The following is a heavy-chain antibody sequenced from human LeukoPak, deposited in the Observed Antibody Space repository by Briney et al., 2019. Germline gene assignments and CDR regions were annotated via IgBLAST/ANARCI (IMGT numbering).Heavy chain of an antibody. J-gene: IGHJ4*02. V-gene: IGHV3-53*01. CDR2: LYSDGNT. Sequence: PGGSLRLSCAASGFTVITNDMTSVRQAPGKWLEWVSVLYSDGNTKYADSVQGRFTISRDNSKNTLYLEMNSLRPDDTAVYYCARGVEPLAANTLAYWGQGTLVTVSS. CDR1: GFTVITND. CDR3: ARGVEPLAANTLAY. D-gene: IGHD1-14*01.